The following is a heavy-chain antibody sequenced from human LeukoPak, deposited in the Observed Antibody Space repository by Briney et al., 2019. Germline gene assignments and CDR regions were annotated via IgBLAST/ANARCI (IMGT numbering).Heavy chain of an antibody. Sequence: KASETLSLTCTVSGGSISSGSYYWSWIRQPAGKGLEWIGRIYTSGSTNYNPSLKSRVTISVDTSKNQFSLKLSSVTAADTAVYYCARGGRRNWNSYNWFDPWGQGTLVTVSS. J-gene: IGHJ5*02. CDR1: GGSISSGSYY. CDR3: ARGGRRNWNSYNWFDP. D-gene: IGHD1-7*01. V-gene: IGHV4-61*02. CDR2: IYTSGST.